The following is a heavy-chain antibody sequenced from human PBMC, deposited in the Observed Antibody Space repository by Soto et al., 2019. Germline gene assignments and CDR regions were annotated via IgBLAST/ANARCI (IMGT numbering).Heavy chain of an antibody. Sequence: GGSLRLSCAASGYTFSSYWMSWVRQAPGKGLEWVSYISRSGNTMYYGDYVKGRFTISRDNAENSVFLQMISLRAEDTAVYYCVREGRSSTSCNTGCAFDIWGQGTMVTVSS. J-gene: IGHJ3*02. CDR1: GYTFSSYW. V-gene: IGHV3-48*04. CDR3: VREGRSSTSCNTGCAFDI. CDR2: ISRSGNTM. D-gene: IGHD2-2*02.